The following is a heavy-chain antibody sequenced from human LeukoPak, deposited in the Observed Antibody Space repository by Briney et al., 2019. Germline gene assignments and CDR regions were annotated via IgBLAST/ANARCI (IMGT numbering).Heavy chain of an antibody. D-gene: IGHD3-9*01. V-gene: IGHV4-59*01. CDR3: ARGDFDPIYPYFDY. Sequence: SETLSLTCTVSSGSISNYYWSWIRQPPGKGLEWIGYIYYSGSTNYNPYLKRRVTISVDTSKNQFSLKLSSVTAADTAVYYCARGDFDPIYPYFDYWGQGTLVTVSP. J-gene: IGHJ4*02. CDR1: SGSISNYY. CDR2: IYYSGST.